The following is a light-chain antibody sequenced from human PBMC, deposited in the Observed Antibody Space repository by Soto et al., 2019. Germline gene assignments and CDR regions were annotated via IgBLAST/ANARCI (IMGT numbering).Light chain of an antibody. V-gene: IGLV2-14*03. Sequence: QSVLTQPASVSGSPGQSITISCTGTSGDVDAYDYVSWYQQHPGKAPKLMIYDVYARPSGVSHRFSGSKSGNTASLTISGLQSDDEADYYCSSYTNTMSYVFGTGTKVTVL. J-gene: IGLJ1*01. CDR3: SSYTNTMSYV. CDR1: SGDVDAYDY. CDR2: DVY.